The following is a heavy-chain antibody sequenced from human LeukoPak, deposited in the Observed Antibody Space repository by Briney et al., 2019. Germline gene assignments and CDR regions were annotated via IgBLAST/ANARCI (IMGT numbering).Heavy chain of an antibody. Sequence: PSETRSLTCTVSGGSISSDYWSWIRQPPGKGLQWIGYIYYSGSTNYNPSLKSRVTISVDTSKNQFSLKLNSVTAADTAVYYCAREGYTYGVEGYYYYMDVWGKGTTVTVSS. D-gene: IGHD5-18*01. CDR3: AREGYTYGVEGYYYYMDV. CDR1: GGSISSDY. CDR2: IYYSGST. J-gene: IGHJ6*03. V-gene: IGHV4-59*01.